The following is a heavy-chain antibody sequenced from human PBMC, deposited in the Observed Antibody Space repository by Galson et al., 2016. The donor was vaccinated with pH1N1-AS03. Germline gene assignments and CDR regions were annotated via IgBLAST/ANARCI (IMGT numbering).Heavy chain of an antibody. CDR2: IQSYGSYM. CDR1: GFTFSDYG. J-gene: IGHJ4*02. CDR3: AKDCKLGGSHDD. Sequence: SLRLSCAASGFTFSDYGMHWFRQAPGKGLEWVAFIQSYGSYMSYADSVRGRFTISRDSSKNMLFLQMNRLRPEDTAVYYCAKDCKLGGSHDDWGQGTLVSVSS. V-gene: IGHV3-30*02. D-gene: IGHD3-16*01.